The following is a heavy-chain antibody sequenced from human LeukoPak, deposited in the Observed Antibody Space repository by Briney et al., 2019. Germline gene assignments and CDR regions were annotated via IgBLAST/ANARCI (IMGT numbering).Heavy chain of an antibody. J-gene: IGHJ4*02. CDR1: GGSISSYY. D-gene: IGHD3-9*01. CDR3: ARDRGSSLRYFDWLSLPFDY. CDR2: IYYSGST. V-gene: IGHV4-59*01. Sequence: SETLSLTCTVSGGSISSYYWSRIRQPPGKGLEWIGHIYYSGSTNYNPSLKSRVTISVDTSKNQFSLKLSSVTAADTAVYYCARDRGSSLRYFDWLSLPFDYWGQGTLVTVSS.